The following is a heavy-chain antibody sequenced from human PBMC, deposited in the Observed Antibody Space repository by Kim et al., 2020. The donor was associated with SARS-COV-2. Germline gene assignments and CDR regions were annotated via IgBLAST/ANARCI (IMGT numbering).Heavy chain of an antibody. V-gene: IGHV3-21*01. J-gene: IGHJ4*02. CDR3: AREDIVLMVYALFDY. CDR1: GFTFSSYS. CDR2: ISSSSSYI. D-gene: IGHD2-8*01. Sequence: GGSLRLSCAASGFTFSSYSMNWVRQAPGKGLEWVSSISSSSSYIYYADSVKGRFTISRDNAKNSLYLQMNSLRAEDTAVYYCAREDIVLMVYALFDYWGQGTLVTVSS.